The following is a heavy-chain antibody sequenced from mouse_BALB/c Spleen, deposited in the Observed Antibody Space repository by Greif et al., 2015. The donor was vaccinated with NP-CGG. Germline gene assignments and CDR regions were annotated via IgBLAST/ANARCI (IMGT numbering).Heavy chain of an antibody. CDR1: GFNIKDTY. Sequence: VQLQQSGAELVKPGASVKLSCTASGFNIKDTYMHWVKQRPEQGLEWIGRIDPANGNTKYDPKFQGKATITADTSSNTAYLQLSSLTSEDTAVYYCARVITGYWYLDVWGAGTTVTVSS. CDR2: IDPANGNT. V-gene: IGHV14-3*02. J-gene: IGHJ1*01. D-gene: IGHD2-4*01. CDR3: ARVITGYWYLDV.